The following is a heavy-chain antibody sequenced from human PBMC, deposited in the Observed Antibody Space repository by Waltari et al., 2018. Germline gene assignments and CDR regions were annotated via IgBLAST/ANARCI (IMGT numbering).Heavy chain of an antibody. CDR2: VDPHNGGI. Sequence: QVQLVQSGAEVKKPGASVKLSCAASGYAFTAYYFHVVRQAPGRGLEWMGYVDPHNGGISYAQRFQGRVTMTRDTSISTVYMELSGLTSDDTAVYYCAREVFRFDYWGQGALVTVSS. J-gene: IGHJ4*02. CDR3: AREVFRFDY. CDR1: GYAFTAYY. V-gene: IGHV1-2*02.